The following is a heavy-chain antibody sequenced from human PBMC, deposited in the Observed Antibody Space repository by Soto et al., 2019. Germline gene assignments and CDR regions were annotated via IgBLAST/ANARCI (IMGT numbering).Heavy chain of an antibody. J-gene: IGHJ4*02. Sequence: SETLSLSCTVSVGSVSSSSYYWGWIRQPPGKGLEWIGSIYYSGSTYYNPSLKSRVTISVDTSKNQFSLKLSSATAADTAVYYCARLRGERIAAVDYWGQGTLVTVSS. CDR3: ARLRGERIAAVDY. CDR1: VGSVSSSSYY. V-gene: IGHV4-39*01. D-gene: IGHD6-13*01. CDR2: IYYSGST.